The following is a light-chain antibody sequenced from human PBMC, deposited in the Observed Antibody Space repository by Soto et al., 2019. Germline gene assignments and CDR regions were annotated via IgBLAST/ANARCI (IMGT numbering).Light chain of an antibody. J-gene: IGKJ2*01. V-gene: IGKV4-1*01. CDR3: QQYYCAPRT. CDR1: RSLFYSPHNKSY. Sequence: DIVMTQSPDSLAVSLGERATINCTSGRSLFYSPHNKSYLAWYQQKVGQPPQMLIYWASTRESGVPDRFRGSGSGTDFTLTISSRQADDVAVYYCQQYYCAPRTFGQGTKVE. CDR2: WAS.